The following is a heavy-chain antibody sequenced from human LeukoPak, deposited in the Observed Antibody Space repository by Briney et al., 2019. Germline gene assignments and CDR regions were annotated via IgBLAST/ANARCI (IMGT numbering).Heavy chain of an antibody. Sequence: SETLSLTCTVSGGSISDTTYHWGWVRQPPGKGLEWIGSIYYSGKTYYSPSLRRRVTISVDTSKNQFSLKLNLVTAADTAVYYCAREISSSLRAWGQGTLVTVSS. CDR2: IYYSGKT. V-gene: IGHV4-39*01. D-gene: IGHD6-13*01. J-gene: IGHJ5*02. CDR1: GGSISDTTYH. CDR3: AREISSSLRA.